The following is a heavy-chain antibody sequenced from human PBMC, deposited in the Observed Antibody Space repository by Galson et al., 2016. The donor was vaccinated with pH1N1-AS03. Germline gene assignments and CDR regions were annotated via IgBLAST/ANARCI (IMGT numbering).Heavy chain of an antibody. Sequence: SLRLSCAASEFTFSDYGMHWVRQAPGKGLEWVAVIWYDGSNTYYADSMKGRFTISRDNSKNTLYLQMNSLRAEDTAVYYCARNKAGYCTSTTCYGLDVWGQGTTVTVSS. CDR2: IWYDGSNT. V-gene: IGHV3-33*01. CDR1: EFTFSDYG. J-gene: IGHJ6*02. D-gene: IGHD2-2*01. CDR3: ARNKAGYCTSTTCYGLDV.